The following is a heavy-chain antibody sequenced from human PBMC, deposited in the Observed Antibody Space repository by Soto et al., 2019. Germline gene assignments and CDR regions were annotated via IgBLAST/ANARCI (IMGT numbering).Heavy chain of an antibody. CDR2: IDPSDSYT. V-gene: IGHV5-10-1*01. D-gene: IGHD3-9*01. CDR3: AKSSISPRPAFLYVRRYFYCAI. Sequence: PGEYLKLSCSSSGYHFTHYFISCVRPLPGKGLEWMGRIDPSDSYTNYSPSFQGHVTIAVDKSTSTAYLQWSSLKASDTAMNYCAKSSISPRPAFLYVRRYFYCAIGGRGPVFTFS. CDR1: GYHFTHYF. J-gene: IGHJ2*01.